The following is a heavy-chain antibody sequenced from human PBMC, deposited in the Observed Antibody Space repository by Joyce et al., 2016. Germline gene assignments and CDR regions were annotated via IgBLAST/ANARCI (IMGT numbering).Heavy chain of an antibody. J-gene: IGHJ1*01. CDR1: GGTFSNYI. V-gene: IGHV1-69*02. CDR3: ARVRRDAYNEVDH. CDR2: IIPILDIR. Sequence: VQLVQSGTEVKKPGSSVKVSCKASGGTFSNYIFTWERQAPGQGLEWMGRIIPILDIRDYAQKFQGRVTITADRSAPAVYMELRGLRAEDTALYYGARVRRDAYNEVDHWGQGTLVTVSS. D-gene: IGHD5-24*01.